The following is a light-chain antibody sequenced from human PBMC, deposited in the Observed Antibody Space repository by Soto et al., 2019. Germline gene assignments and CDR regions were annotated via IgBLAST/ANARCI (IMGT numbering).Light chain of an antibody. CDR1: SSDVGGYNY. CDR2: DVS. V-gene: IGLV2-14*01. J-gene: IGLJ1*01. Sequence: QSVLTQPASVSGSPGQSITISCTGTSSDVGGYNYVYWYQQHPGKAPKLMIYDVSNRPSGVSNRFSGSKSVNTASLTISGLHAEDEADYYCSSYTISSTLYVFGTGTKLTVL. CDR3: SSYTISSTLYV.